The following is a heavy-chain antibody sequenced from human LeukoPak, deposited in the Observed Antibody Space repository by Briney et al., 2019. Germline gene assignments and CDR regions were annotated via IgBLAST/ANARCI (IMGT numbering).Heavy chain of an antibody. CDR1: GGSISSYY. V-gene: IGHV4-59*06. D-gene: IGHD3-22*01. CDR2: IYYSGST. Sequence: ASETLSLTCTVSGGSISSYYWSWIRQPPGKGLEWIGYIYYSGSTYYNPSLKSRVTISVDTSKNQFSLKLSSVIAADTAVYYCARDRWYYYDSSLVGYFDYWGQGTLVTVSS. CDR3: ARDRWYYYDSSLVGYFDY. J-gene: IGHJ4*02.